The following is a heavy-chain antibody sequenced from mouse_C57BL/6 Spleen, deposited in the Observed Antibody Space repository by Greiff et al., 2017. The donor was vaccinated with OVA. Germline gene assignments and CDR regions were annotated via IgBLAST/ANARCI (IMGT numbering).Heavy chain of an antibody. Sequence: EVKLMESGEGLVKPGGSLKLSCAASGFTFSSYAMSWVRQTPEKRLEWVAYISSGGDYIYYADTVKGRFTISRDNARNTLYLQMSSLKSEDTAMYYCTRGGLTGDYWGQGTTLTVSS. D-gene: IGHD4-1*01. CDR2: ISSGGDYI. CDR3: TRGGLTGDY. CDR1: GFTFSSYA. V-gene: IGHV5-9-1*02. J-gene: IGHJ2*01.